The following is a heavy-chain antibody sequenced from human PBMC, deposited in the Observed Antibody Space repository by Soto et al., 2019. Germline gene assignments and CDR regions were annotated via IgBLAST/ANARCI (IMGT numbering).Heavy chain of an antibody. D-gene: IGHD3-22*01. J-gene: IGHJ4*02. V-gene: IGHV3-43D*04. Sequence: PGGSLRLSCAAAGFDFEDYAMHRVRQVPGKGLEWVSLTNSDGTDSYYVDSVKGRFTISRDNAKTTLYLQMDRLRPEDTALYFCAKSLYYYDSSPLGHWGQGTLVTVSS. CDR1: GFDFEDYA. CDR3: AKSLYYYDSSPLGH. CDR2: TNSDGTDS.